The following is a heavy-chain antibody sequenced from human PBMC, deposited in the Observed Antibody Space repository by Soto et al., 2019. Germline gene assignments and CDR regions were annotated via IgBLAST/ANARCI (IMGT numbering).Heavy chain of an antibody. CDR2: ISGSGGST. CDR3: AKDPYTGSTPYWYFDL. Sequence: EVQLLESGGGLVQPGGSLRLSCAASGFTFSSYAMSWVRQAPGKGLEWVSAISGSGGSTYYADSVKGRFTISRDNSKNTLYLQMNSLRAEDTAVYYCAKDPYTGSTPYWYFDLWGRGTLVTVSS. CDR1: GFTFSSYA. V-gene: IGHV3-23*01. J-gene: IGHJ2*01.